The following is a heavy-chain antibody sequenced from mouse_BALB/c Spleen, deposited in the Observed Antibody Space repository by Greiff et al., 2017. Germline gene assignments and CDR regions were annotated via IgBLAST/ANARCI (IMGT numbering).Heavy chain of an antibody. CDR3: AREYYGSSPWFAY. CDR1: GFTFSSYA. J-gene: IGHJ3*01. CDR2: ISSGGST. V-gene: IGHV5-6-5*01. Sequence: EVKVVESGGGLVKPGGSLKLSCAASGFTFSSYAMSWVRQTPEKRLEWVASISSGGSTYYPDSVKGRFTISRDNARNNLYLQMSSLRSEDTAMYYCAREYYGSSPWFAYWGQGTLVTVSA. D-gene: IGHD1-1*01.